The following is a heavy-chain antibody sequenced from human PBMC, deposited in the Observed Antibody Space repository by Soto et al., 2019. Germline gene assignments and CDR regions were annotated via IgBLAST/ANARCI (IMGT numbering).Heavy chain of an antibody. V-gene: IGHV4-4*07. D-gene: IGHD1-1*01. CDR1: GASISSYY. Sequence: SSETLSLTCTVSGASISSYYWSWIRKSAGKGLEWIGRIYATGTTDYNPFLKSRVMMSVDTSKKQFSLRLRSVTAADTAVYYCVRDGTKTLRDWFDPWGQGISVTVSS. J-gene: IGHJ5*02. CDR2: IYATGTT. CDR3: VRDGTKTLRDWFDP.